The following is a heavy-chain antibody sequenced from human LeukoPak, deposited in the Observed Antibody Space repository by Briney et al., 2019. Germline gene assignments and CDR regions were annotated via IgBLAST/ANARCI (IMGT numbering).Heavy chain of an antibody. Sequence: SETLSLTCAVYGGSFSGYYWSWIRQPPGKGLEWIGEINHSGSTNYNPSLKSRVTISVDTSKNQFSLKLSSVTAADTAVYHCARIVVASDPTYYGMDVWGQGTTVTVSS. CDR3: ARIVVASDPTYYGMDV. CDR1: GGSFSGYY. J-gene: IGHJ6*02. D-gene: IGHD2-21*01. CDR2: INHSGST. V-gene: IGHV4-34*01.